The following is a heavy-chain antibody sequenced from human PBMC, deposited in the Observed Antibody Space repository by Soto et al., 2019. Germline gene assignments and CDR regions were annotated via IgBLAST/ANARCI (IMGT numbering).Heavy chain of an antibody. J-gene: IGHJ4*02. CDR2: SIIVGAP. D-gene: IGHD5-12*01. CDR1: GGSISSSSYY. V-gene: IGHV4-39*07. Sequence: SETLSLTCTVSGGSISSSSYYWGWIRQPPGKGRSGLGTSIIVGAPTTTRPSRVSVDRSKNQFSLKLSSVTAADTAVYYCAAGGGLPRYYWGQGTLVTVSS. CDR3: AAGGGLPRYY.